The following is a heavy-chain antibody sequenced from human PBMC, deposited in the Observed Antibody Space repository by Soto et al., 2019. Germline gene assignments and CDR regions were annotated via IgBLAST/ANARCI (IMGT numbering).Heavy chain of an antibody. V-gene: IGHV3-30*03. Sequence: QVHLEESGGRVVQPGTSLRLSCAASGFTFSDYARHWIRQPPGKGLEWVAIISYEGSEKYYSVSVKGRFTISRDNSKNTVYLQMNSVRGDDTAVYYCARTYYEFWSGFSDWGQGALVTVSS. CDR2: ISYEGSEK. CDR3: ARTYYEFWSGFSD. CDR1: GFTFSDYA. J-gene: IGHJ4*02. D-gene: IGHD3-3*01.